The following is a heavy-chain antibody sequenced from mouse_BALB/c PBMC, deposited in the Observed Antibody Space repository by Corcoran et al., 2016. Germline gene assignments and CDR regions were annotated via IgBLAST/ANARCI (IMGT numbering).Heavy chain of an antibody. J-gene: IGHJ4*01. CDR1: GFSLSTSGMG. D-gene: IGHD4-1*01. CDR2: IYWDDDK. Sequence: QVTLKESGPGILQPSQTLSLTWSFSGFSLSTSGMGVSWIRQPSGKGLEWLAHIYWDDDKRYNPSLKSRLTISKDTSSNQVFLKITSVDTADTATYYCARRETGYAMYYWGQGTSVTVSS. V-gene: IGHV8-12*01. CDR3: ARRETGYAMYY.